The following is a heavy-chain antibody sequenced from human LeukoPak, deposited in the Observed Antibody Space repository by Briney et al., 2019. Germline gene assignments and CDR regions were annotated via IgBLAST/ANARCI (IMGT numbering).Heavy chain of an antibody. D-gene: IGHD3-22*01. J-gene: IGHJ5*02. CDR3: ARVADSSGYYGYNWFDP. V-gene: IGHV1-69*04. CDR2: IIPILGIA. CDR1: GGTFSSYA. Sequence: SVKVSCKASGGTFSSYAISWVRQAPGQGLEWMGRIIPILGIANYAQKFQGRVTITADKSTSTAYMELSSLRSEDTAVYYCARVADSSGYYGYNWFDPWCQGTLVTVSS.